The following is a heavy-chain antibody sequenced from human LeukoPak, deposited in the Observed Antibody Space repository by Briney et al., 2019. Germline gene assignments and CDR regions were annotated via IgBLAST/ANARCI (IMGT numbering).Heavy chain of an antibody. D-gene: IGHD2-15*01. CDR1: GFTFSSYA. J-gene: IGHJ5*02. CDR2: ISGSGDST. Sequence: GGSLRLSCAASGFTFSSYAMSWVRQAPGKGLEWVSAISGSGDSTYYADSVKGRFTISRDNSKNTLYLQMNSLRAEDTAVYYCAKKATYCSGGSCYNWFDPWGQGTLVTVSS. CDR3: AKKATYCSGGSCYNWFDP. V-gene: IGHV3-23*01.